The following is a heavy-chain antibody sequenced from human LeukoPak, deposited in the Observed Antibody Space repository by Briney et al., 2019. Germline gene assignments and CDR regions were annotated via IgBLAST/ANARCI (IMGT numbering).Heavy chain of an antibody. CDR1: GFTFSNYA. CDR2: ISGSGGST. CDR3: AKVAGSSPIYYFDY. Sequence: GGSLRLSCAASGFTFSNYAMSWVRQASVKGLGWVSGISGSGGSTYYADSVKGRFTISRDNSKNTLYLQMNSLRAENTAVYYCAKVAGSSPIYYFDYWGQGTLVTVSS. D-gene: IGHD2-15*01. V-gene: IGHV3-23*01. J-gene: IGHJ4*02.